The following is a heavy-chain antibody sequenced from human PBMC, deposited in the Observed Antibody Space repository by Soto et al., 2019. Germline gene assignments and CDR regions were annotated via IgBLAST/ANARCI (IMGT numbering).Heavy chain of an antibody. V-gene: IGHV4-30-4*01. CDR3: ASGLSGDKVDQ. CDR1: GGSISDGAYY. Sequence: QVQLQESGPGLVKPLQTLSLTCTVSGGSISDGAYYWSWIRQPPGKGLEWIGHIYNSGNTYNNPSLRSRLTISLDTSKSQFSLNLNSVTVADTAVYYCASGLSGDKVDQWGQGTLVTVSS. D-gene: IGHD2-21*01. CDR2: IYNSGNT. J-gene: IGHJ4*02.